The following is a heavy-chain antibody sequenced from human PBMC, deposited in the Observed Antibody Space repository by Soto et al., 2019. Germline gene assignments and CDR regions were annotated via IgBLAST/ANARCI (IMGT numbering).Heavy chain of an antibody. CDR3: ARHSRFVVVPADTDNWFDP. V-gene: IGHV5-51*01. J-gene: IGHJ5*02. Sequence: PGESLTTSCKGSGYSFTRYWIVWVLQMPGKGLEWMGIIYPGDSDTRYSPSFQGQVTISADKSISTAYLQWSSLKASDTAMYYCARHSRFVVVPADTDNWFDPWGQGTLVTVSS. CDR2: IYPGDSDT. D-gene: IGHD2-2*01. CDR1: GYSFTRYW.